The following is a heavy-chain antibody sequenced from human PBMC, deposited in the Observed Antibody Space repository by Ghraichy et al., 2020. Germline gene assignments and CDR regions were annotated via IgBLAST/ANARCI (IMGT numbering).Heavy chain of an antibody. Sequence: SQTLSLTCAVYGGSFSGYYWSWIRQPPGKGLEWIGEINHSGSTNYNPSLKSRVTISVDTSKNQFSLKLSSVTAADTAVYYCARGRGYYDSSGYYYGKSPWLDYWGQGTLVTVSS. CDR1: GGSFSGYY. D-gene: IGHD3-22*01. J-gene: IGHJ4*02. V-gene: IGHV4-34*01. CDR3: ARGRGYYDSSGYYYGKSPWLDY. CDR2: INHSGST.